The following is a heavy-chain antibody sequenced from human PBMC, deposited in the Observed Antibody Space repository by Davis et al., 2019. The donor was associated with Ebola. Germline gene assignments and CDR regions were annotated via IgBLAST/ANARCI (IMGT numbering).Heavy chain of an antibody. D-gene: IGHD3-22*01. CDR1: GDSISSRNW. J-gene: IGHJ4*02. CDR2: IYHGGTT. CDR3: ARDYYDSSGYLYYFDY. Sequence: SETLSLTYDVSGDSISSRNWWSWVRQPPGKGLEWTGEIYHGGTTTYNPSLKSRVTISVDKSKNQFSLKLSSVTAADTAVYYCARDYYDSSGYLYYFDYWGQGTLVTVSS. V-gene: IGHV4-4*02.